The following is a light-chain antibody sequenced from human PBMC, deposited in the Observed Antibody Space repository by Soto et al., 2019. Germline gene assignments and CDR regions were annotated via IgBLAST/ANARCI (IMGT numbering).Light chain of an antibody. Sequence: QSVLTQPPSVSAAPGQKVTISCSGSSSNIGNNYVSWYQQLPGTAPKLLIYANNKRPSGIPYRFSGSKSGTSATLGITGLQTGDEADYYCGTWDSSLSAVVFGGGTKLTVL. CDR3: GTWDSSLSAVV. V-gene: IGLV1-51*01. J-gene: IGLJ2*01. CDR1: SSNIGNNY. CDR2: ANN.